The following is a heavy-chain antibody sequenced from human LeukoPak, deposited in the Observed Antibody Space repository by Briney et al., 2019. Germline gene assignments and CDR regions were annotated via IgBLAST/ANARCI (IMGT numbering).Heavy chain of an antibody. V-gene: IGHV4-61*05. CDR1: GGSISSSSYY. Sequence: SETLSLTCTVSGGSISSSSYYWSWIRQPPGKGLEWIGYIYYSGSTNYNPSLKSRVTISVDTSKNQFSLKLSSVTAADTAVYYCARHVRSVGAVSFDYWGQGTLVTVSS. CDR2: IYYSGST. D-gene: IGHD1-26*01. J-gene: IGHJ4*02. CDR3: ARHVRSVGAVSFDY.